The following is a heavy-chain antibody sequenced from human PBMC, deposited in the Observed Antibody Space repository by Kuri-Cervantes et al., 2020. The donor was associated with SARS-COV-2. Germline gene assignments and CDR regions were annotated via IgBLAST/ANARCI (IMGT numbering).Heavy chain of an antibody. CDR3: ARDRIAPTGWDYYMDV. D-gene: IGHD2-15*01. Sequence: GESLKISCAASGFTFSSYGMHWVRQAPGKGLEWVAVIWYDGSNKYYADSVKGRFTISRDNSKNTLYLQMNSLRAEDTAVYYCARDRIAPTGWDYYMDVWGEGTTVTVSS. V-gene: IGHV3-33*01. J-gene: IGHJ6*03. CDR1: GFTFSSYG. CDR2: IWYDGSNK.